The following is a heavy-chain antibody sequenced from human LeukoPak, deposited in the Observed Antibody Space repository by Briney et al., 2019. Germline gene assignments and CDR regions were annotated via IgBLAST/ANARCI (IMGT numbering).Heavy chain of an antibody. Sequence: GGSLRLSCAASGFTFSSYWMSWVRQAPGKGLEWVANIKQDGSEKYYVDSVKGRFTISRDNAKNSLYLQMNSLRAEDTAVYYCAATMGSGSYKGDTFDYWGQGTLVTVSS. CDR1: GFTFSSYW. D-gene: IGHD3-10*01. J-gene: IGHJ4*02. V-gene: IGHV3-7*01. CDR2: IKQDGSEK. CDR3: AATMGSGSYKGDTFDY.